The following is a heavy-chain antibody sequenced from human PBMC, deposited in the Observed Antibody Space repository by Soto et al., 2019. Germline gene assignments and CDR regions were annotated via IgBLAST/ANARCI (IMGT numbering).Heavy chain of an antibody. CDR3: VRVVAIPGSPDN. J-gene: IGHJ4*02. CDR1: GGTFSSYA. CDR2: IVPIVDTS. Sequence: QVQLVQSGAEVRQPASSVKVSCKTSGGTFSSYAISWVRQAPGQGLEWMGGIVPIVDTSTYAQKFQGRVTITEDESTSTVYMELSSLRSDDTAVYYCVRVVAIPGSPDNWGQGTLVTVSS. D-gene: IGHD2-15*01. V-gene: IGHV1-69*12.